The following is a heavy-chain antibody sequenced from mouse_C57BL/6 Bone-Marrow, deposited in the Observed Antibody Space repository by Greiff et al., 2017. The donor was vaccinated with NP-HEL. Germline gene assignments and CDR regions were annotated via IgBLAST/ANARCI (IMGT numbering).Heavy chain of an antibody. CDR2: FDPENGDT. CDR1: GFNITDYY. Sequence: VQLQQSGAELVRPGASVKLSCTASGFNITDYYMHWVKQRPEQGLEWIGWFDPENGDTEYASKFQGKATITADTSSNTAYLQLSSLTSEDTAGYYCTTGYNWDGDYWGQGTTLTVSS. J-gene: IGHJ2*01. V-gene: IGHV14-4*01. D-gene: IGHD4-1*02. CDR3: TTGYNWDGDY.